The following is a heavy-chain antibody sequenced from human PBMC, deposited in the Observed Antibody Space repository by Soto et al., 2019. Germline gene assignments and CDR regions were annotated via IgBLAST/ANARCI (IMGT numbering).Heavy chain of an antibody. D-gene: IGHD2-2*01. Sequence: QVHLVESGGGVVQPGRSLRLSCAASGFSFNDFGVHWVRQAPGKGLEWVAVIWYGGKKTNYVDSVKGRFIISRDISKNMVYLQMNSLRDEDTAVYYSARANAPPSFDYWGQGKLVTVPS. CDR3: ARANAPPSFDY. CDR1: GFSFNDFG. V-gene: IGHV3-33*01. CDR2: IWYGGKKT. J-gene: IGHJ4*02.